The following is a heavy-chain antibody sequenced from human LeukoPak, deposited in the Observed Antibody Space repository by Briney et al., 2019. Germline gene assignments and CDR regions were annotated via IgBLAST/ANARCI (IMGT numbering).Heavy chain of an antibody. CDR2: ISSSSSYI. Sequence: GGSLTLACSASGFTFSSYSMNWVHQAPGKGLEWVSSISSSSSYIYYGDSVKGRFTIYRDNAKKSLYLQMNSLRAEDTAVYYCAREKDYWGQGTLVIVSS. V-gene: IGHV3-21*01. CDR1: GFTFSSYS. J-gene: IGHJ4*02. CDR3: AREKDY.